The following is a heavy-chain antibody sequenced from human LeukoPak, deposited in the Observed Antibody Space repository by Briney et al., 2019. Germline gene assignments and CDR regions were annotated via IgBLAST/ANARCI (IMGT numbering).Heavy chain of an antibody. CDR3: AREGQYDSSFFDF. CDR1: GITFSRHW. V-gene: IGHV3-7*01. J-gene: IGHJ4*02. D-gene: IGHD3-22*01. CDR2: IKEDGSEK. Sequence: GGSLRLSCVASGITFSRHWMSWVRQAPGKGLEWVATIKEDGSEKDYVDSVEGRFTISRDSGKNSLYLQMNSLRAEDTAVYYCAREGQYDSSFFDFWGQGTLVTVSS.